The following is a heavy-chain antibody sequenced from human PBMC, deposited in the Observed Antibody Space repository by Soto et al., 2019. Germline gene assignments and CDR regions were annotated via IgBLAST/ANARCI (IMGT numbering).Heavy chain of an antibody. CDR1: GYSFTIYW. Sequence: GESLKMSRKGSGYSFTIYWIGLVLPMPGKGLEWMGIIYPGDSDTRYSPSFQGQVTISADKSISTAYLQWSSLKASDTAMYYRARRGSSGYDFRVYAFDIWGQGTMVTVSS. CDR2: IYPGDSDT. D-gene: IGHD5-12*01. CDR3: ARRGSSGYDFRVYAFDI. V-gene: IGHV5-51*01. J-gene: IGHJ3*02.